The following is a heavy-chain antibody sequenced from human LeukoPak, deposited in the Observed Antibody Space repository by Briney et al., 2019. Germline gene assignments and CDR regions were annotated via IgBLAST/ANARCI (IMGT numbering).Heavy chain of an antibody. Sequence: PGGSLRLSCAASGFTFDDYAMHWVRQAPGKGLEWVSGISWNSGSIGYADSVKGRFTISRDNAKNSLYLQMNSLRAEDTAVYYCARAGSSGANWFDPWGQGTLVTVSS. CDR1: GFTFDDYA. CDR3: ARAGSSGANWFDP. V-gene: IGHV3-9*01. CDR2: ISWNSGSI. D-gene: IGHD6-19*01. J-gene: IGHJ5*02.